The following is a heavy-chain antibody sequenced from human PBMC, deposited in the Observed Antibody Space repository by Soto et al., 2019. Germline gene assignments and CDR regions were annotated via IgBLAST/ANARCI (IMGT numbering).Heavy chain of an antibody. CDR3: ARESGRAAAGTX. V-gene: IGHV4-38-2*01. J-gene: IGHJ4*02. CDR1: GYSISSGYY. CDR2: IYHSGST. Sequence: SETLSLTCAVSGYSISSGYYWGWIRQPPGNGLEWIGSIYHSGSTYYNPSLKIRVTISVDTSNNQFSLKLSSVTAADTAVYYCARESGRAAAGTXWGQVTLVTVSX. D-gene: IGHD6-13*01.